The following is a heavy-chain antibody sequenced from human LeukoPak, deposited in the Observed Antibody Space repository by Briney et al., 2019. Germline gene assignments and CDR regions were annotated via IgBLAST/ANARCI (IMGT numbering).Heavy chain of an antibody. J-gene: IGHJ4*02. CDR3: AKSRLGGSYYDFDY. Sequence: GGSLRLSCAASGFTFSSYAMSWVRQAPGKGLEWVSAISGSGGSTYYADSVKGRFAISRDNPKNTLYLQMNSLRAEDTAVYYCAKSRLGGSYYDFDYWGQGTLVTVSS. CDR2: ISGSGGST. D-gene: IGHD1-26*01. V-gene: IGHV3-23*01. CDR1: GFTFSSYA.